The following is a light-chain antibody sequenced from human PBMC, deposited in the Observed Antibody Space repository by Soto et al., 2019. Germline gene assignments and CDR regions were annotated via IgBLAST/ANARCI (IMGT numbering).Light chain of an antibody. J-gene: IGLJ1*01. CDR3: CSYAGSYTFV. Sequence: QSALTQPRSVSGSPGQSVTISCTGTRNDVGGYNYVSWYQQHPGKAPKLMIYDVTKRPSGVPDRFSGSKSGSTASLTISGLQAEDEADYYCCSYAGSYTFVFGTGTKVTVL. CDR1: RNDVGGYNY. V-gene: IGLV2-11*01. CDR2: DVT.